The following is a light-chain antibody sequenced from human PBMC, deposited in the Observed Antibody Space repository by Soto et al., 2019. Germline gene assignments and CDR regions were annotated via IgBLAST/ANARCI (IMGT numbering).Light chain of an antibody. CDR3: QQRGNWPPGFT. Sequence: EIVLTQSPATLSLSPGERATLSCRASQSVSIHLAWYQQKGGQAPRLLIYDTSNRATGIPARFSGSGSGTDFTITISSLEPEDFAVYYCQQRGNWPPGFTFGPGTKVDIK. CDR1: QSVSIH. J-gene: IGKJ3*01. V-gene: IGKV3-11*01. CDR2: DTS.